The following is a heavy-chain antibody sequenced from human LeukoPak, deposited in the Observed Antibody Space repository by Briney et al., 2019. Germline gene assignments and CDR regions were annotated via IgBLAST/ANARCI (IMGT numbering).Heavy chain of an antibody. CDR2: ISSSGSTI. V-gene: IGHV3-11*04. D-gene: IGHD6-19*01. Sequence: PGGSLRLSRAASGFTFSDYYMSWIRQAPGKGLGWVSYISSSGSTIYYADSVKGRFTISRDNAKNSLYLQMDSLRAEDTAVYYCARISTSVADADYWGQRTLVTVSS. CDR3: ARISTSVADADY. CDR1: GFTFSDYY. J-gene: IGHJ4*02.